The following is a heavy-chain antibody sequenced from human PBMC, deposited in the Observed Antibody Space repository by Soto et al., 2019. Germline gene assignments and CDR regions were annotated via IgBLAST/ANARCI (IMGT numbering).Heavy chain of an antibody. J-gene: IGHJ4*02. CDR1: GGSISSYY. V-gene: IGHV4-4*08. CDR3: ASMGYHYGSGSYPLDY. CDR2: MYNSGST. D-gene: IGHD3-10*01. Sequence: QVQLQESGPGLVKPSETLSLTCTVSGGSISSYYWTWIRQPPGKGLEWIGFMYNSGSTHYNPSLKSRVTIALXTXHXXCSLNPRSVTAADTAVYYCASMGYHYGSGSYPLDYWGQGTLVTVSS.